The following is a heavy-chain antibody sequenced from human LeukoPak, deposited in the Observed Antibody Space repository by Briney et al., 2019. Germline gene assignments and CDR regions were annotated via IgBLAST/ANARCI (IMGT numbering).Heavy chain of an antibody. CDR1: GYTFASYD. V-gene: IGHV1-8*03. D-gene: IGHD6-13*01. CDR3: ARHRGPIAAAGSSDFDY. CDR2: MNPNSGNT. Sequence: VASVKVSCKASGYTFASYDINWVRQATGQGLEWMGWMNPNSGNTGYAQKFQGRVTITRNTSISTAYMELSSLRSEDTAVYYCARHRGPIAAAGSSDFDYWGQGTLVTVSS. J-gene: IGHJ4*02.